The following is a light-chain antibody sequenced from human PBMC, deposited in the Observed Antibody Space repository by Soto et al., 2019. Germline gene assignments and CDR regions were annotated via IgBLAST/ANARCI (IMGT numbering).Light chain of an antibody. CDR2: DAS. J-gene: IGKJ2*01. CDR1: QSVSSY. V-gene: IGKV3-11*01. Sequence: EIVLTQSPATLSLSPGERATLSCRASQSVSSYLAWYQQKPAQAPRLLIYDASNRATGIPARFSGSGSGTDFTLSISSLEPEDFAVYYCQQRSNWPLYTFGQGTKVDIK. CDR3: QQRSNWPLYT.